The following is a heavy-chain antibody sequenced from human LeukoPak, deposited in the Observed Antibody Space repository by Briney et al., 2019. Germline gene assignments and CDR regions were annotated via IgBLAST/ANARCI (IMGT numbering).Heavy chain of an antibody. Sequence: PSETLSLTCAVSGGSISTPNYYWGWIRQPPGKGLEWIGNIFYSGGTYYSPSLKSRVTISLDTSRNQFSLKLNSVTAADTAVYYCSRDPRNNDYWGQGTLVTVSS. CDR1: GGSISTPNYY. CDR3: SRDPRNNDY. CDR2: IFYSGGT. V-gene: IGHV4-39*07. J-gene: IGHJ4*02.